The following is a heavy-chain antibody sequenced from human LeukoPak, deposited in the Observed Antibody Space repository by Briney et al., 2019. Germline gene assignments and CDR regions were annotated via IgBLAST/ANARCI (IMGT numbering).Heavy chain of an antibody. CDR2: INHSAST. CDR3: ARTHYYDSSGSIDY. CDR1: GGSFSGYY. J-gene: IGHJ4*02. V-gene: IGHV4-34*01. Sequence: SETLSLTCAVYGGSFSGYYWSWIRQPPGKGLEWIGEINHSASTNYNPSLKSRVTISVGTSKNQFSLKLSSVTAADTAVYYCARTHYYDSSGSIDYWGQGTLVTVSS. D-gene: IGHD3-22*01.